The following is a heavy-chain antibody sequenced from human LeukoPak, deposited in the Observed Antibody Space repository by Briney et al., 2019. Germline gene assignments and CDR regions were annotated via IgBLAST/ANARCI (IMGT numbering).Heavy chain of an antibody. D-gene: IGHD3-9*01. V-gene: IGHV3-7*01. CDR1: GFTFSSYW. J-gene: IGHJ6*02. Sequence: GGSLRLSCAASGFTFSSYWMSWVRQAPGKGLEWVANIKQDGSEKTYVDSVKGRFTISRDNAKNSLYLQMNSLRAEDTAVYHCARDRWAILTGSENYYFYGMDVWGQGTTVTVSS. CDR3: ARDRWAILTGSENYYFYGMDV. CDR2: IKQDGSEK.